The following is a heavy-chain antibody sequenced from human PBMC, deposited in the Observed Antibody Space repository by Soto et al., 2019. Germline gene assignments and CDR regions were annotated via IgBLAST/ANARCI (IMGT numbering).Heavy chain of an antibody. J-gene: IGHJ3*02. CDR2: IIPIFGTA. CDR3: ARPFNCGGECYPEVAAFDI. Sequence: SVKVSCKASGGTFSSYAISWVRQAPGQGLEWMGGIIPIFGTANYAQKFQGRVTITADKSTSTAYMELSSLRSEDTAVYYCARPFNCGGECYPEVAAFDIWGQGTMVTV. CDR1: GGTFSSYA. V-gene: IGHV1-69*06. D-gene: IGHD2-21*01.